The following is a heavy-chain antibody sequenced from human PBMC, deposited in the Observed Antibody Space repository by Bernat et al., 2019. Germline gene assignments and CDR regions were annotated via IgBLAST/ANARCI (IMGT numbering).Heavy chain of an antibody. D-gene: IGHD5-18*01. CDR1: GFTFSSYW. CDR3: ARDTARGYSYGPTKRRNWYFDL. J-gene: IGHJ2*01. Sequence: EVQLVESGGGLVQPGGSLRLSCAASGFTFSSYWMHWVRQAPGKGLVWVSRINSDGSSTSYADSVKGRFTISRDNAKNTLYLQMNSLRAEDTAVYYCARDTARGYSYGPTKRRNWYFDLWGRGTLVTVSS. V-gene: IGHV3-74*01. CDR2: INSDGSST.